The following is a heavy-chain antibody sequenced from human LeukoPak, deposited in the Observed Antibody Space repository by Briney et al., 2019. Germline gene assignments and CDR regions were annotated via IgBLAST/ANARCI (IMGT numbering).Heavy chain of an antibody. Sequence: SETLSLTCAVYGGSISSYYWSWIRQPPGKGLEWIGEINHSGSTNYNPSLKRRVTISVDTSKNQFSLKLSSVTAADTAVYYCARINGGIWGQGTLVTVSS. CDR1: GGSISSYY. V-gene: IGHV4-34*01. CDR2: INHSGST. J-gene: IGHJ4*02. D-gene: IGHD2-8*01. CDR3: ARINGGI.